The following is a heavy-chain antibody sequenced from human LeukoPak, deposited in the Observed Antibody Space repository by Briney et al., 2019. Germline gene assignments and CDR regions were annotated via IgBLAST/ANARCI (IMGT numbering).Heavy chain of an antibody. Sequence: SETLSLTYAVSGYSISSGYYWGWIRQPPGKGLEWIGSIYHSGSTYYNPSLKSRVTISVDTSKNQFSLKLSSVTAADTAVYYCARQLGAIDYWGQGTLVTVSS. J-gene: IGHJ4*02. V-gene: IGHV4-38-2*01. D-gene: IGHD1-26*01. CDR2: IYHSGST. CDR3: ARQLGAIDY. CDR1: GYSISSGYY.